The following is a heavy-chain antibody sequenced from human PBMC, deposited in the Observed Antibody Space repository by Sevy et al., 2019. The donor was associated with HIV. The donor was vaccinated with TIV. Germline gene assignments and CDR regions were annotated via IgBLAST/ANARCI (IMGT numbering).Heavy chain of an antibody. D-gene: IGHD3-22*01. J-gene: IGHJ4*02. CDR1: GFTFSSYS. CDR2: IRSSSSYR. V-gene: IGHV3-21*01. CDR3: ARVYYYDSSGSQLQFDY. Sequence: GGSLRLSCAASGFTFSSYSMNWVRQAPGKGLEWVSSIRSSSSYRYYADSVKGRFTISRDNAKNSLYLQMNSLRAEDTAVYYCARVYYYDSSGSQLQFDYWGQGTLVTVSS.